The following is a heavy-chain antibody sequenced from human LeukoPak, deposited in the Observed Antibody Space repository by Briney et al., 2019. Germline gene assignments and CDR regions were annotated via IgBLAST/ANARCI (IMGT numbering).Heavy chain of an antibody. CDR1: GFTFSNSA. CDR3: AKDDDSSWYDYFFDY. D-gene: IGHD6-13*01. Sequence: GGSLRLSCAASGFTFSNSAMHWVRQAPGKGLQWVSTISGAGGSTNYAESVKGRFTISRDNAKNTVFLQMNSLTAEDTAVYYCAKDDDSSWYDYFFDYWGPGTLVTVSS. CDR2: ISGAGGST. J-gene: IGHJ4*02. V-gene: IGHV3-23*01.